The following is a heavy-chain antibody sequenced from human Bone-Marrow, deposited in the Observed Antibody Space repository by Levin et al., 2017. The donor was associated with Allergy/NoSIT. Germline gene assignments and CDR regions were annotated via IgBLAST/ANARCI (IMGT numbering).Heavy chain of an antibody. V-gene: IGHV1-69*13. D-gene: IGHD2-21*02. CDR3: VRVEALTVTGAMDV. Sequence: SVKVSCKSSGGTFSNYAFSWVRQAPGQGLEWMGGIIPVVGRTNYTQRFQGRVTFTADEFASTAYMEMRALRSEDTAVYYCVRVEALTVTGAMDVWGQGTAVSVSS. CDR2: IIPVVGRT. J-gene: IGHJ6*02. CDR1: GGTFSNYA.